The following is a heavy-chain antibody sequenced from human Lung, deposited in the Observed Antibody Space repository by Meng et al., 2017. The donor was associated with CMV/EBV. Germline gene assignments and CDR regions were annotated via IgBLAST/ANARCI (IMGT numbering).Heavy chain of an antibody. V-gene: IGHV1-46*01. J-gene: IGHJ5*02. CDR2: INPSGGAT. CDR1: GYPFTNYY. CDR3: ARDQSLRVWFDL. Sequence: SVKVSCXASGYPFTNYYLHWVRQAPGQGFEWMGLINPSGGATDYAQKFQGRVTMTTDTSASTVYMELRSLTSEDTALYYCARDQSLRVWFDLWGQGTLVTVSS.